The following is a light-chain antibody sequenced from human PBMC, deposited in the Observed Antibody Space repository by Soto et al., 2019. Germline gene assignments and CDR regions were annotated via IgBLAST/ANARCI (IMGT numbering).Light chain of an antibody. V-gene: IGLV1-40*01. CDR3: QSYVSSLSGSV. CDR2: GNS. Sequence: QSVLTQPPSVSGAPGQRVPISCTGSSSNIGAGYDVHWYQQLPGTAPKLLIYGNSNRPSGVPDRFSGSKSGTSASLAITGLQAEHEADYYCQSYVSSLSGSVFGGGTKLTVL. J-gene: IGLJ2*01. CDR1: SSNIGAGYD.